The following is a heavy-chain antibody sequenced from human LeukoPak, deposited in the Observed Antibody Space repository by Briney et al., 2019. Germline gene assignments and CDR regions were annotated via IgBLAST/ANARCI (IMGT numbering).Heavy chain of an antibody. CDR2: IYYSGST. CDR3: ARAASAIGAFDI. V-gene: IGHV4-59*01. CDR1: GGSISSYY. Sequence: PSGTLSLTCTVSGGSISSYYWSWIRQPPGKGLEWIGYIYYSGSTNYNPSLKSRVTISVDTSKNQFSLRLSSVTAADTAVYYCARAASAIGAFDIWGQGTMVTVSS. J-gene: IGHJ3*02.